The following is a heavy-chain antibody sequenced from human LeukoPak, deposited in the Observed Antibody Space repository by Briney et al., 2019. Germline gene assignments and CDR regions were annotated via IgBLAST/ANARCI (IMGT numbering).Heavy chain of an antibody. CDR2: ISSSSIYT. CDR1: GFTFSDYY. D-gene: IGHD3-22*01. J-gene: IGHJ4*02. CDR3: ARVASSGYHLDY. V-gene: IGHV3-11*05. Sequence: WGSLRLSCAASGFTFSDYYMSWIRQAPGKGLEWVSYISSSSIYTNYADSVKGRFTISRDNAKNSLYLQMNSLRAEDTAVYYCARVASSGYHLDYWGQGTLVTVSS.